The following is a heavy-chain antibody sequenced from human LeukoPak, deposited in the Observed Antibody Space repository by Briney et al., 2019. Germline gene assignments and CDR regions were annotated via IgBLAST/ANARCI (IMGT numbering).Heavy chain of an antibody. CDR3: AKDSVPWFGEGYFDY. CDR2: ISGSGGST. J-gene: IGHJ4*02. CDR1: GFTFSSYG. Sequence: PGGSLRLSCAASGFTFSSYGMSWVRQAPGKGLEWVSAISGSGGSTYYADSVKGRFTISRDNSKNTLYLQMNSLRAEDTAVYYCAKDSVPWFGEGYFDYWGQGTLVTVSS. V-gene: IGHV3-23*01. D-gene: IGHD3-10*01.